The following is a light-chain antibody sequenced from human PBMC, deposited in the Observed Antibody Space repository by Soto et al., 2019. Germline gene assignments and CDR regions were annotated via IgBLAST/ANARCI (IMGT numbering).Light chain of an antibody. J-gene: IGLJ1*01. V-gene: IGLV1-44*01. CDR1: SSNVGTNT. CDR2: VNV. CDR3: VAYDGSLTGHV. Sequence: QSVLTQPPSASGTPGQRVTISCSGGSSNVGTNTVIWYQQLPGTAPKVLIYVNVQRPSGVSDRFSGSNSGNSASLAISGLQAEDEADYYCVAYDGSLTGHVFGTGTKLTVL.